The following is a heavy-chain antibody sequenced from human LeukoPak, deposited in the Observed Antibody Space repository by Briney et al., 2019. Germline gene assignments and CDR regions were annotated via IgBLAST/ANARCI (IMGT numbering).Heavy chain of an antibody. Sequence: SETLSLTCTVSGGSISSNTYYWGWIRQSPGKGLEWIGSIYYSGSTYYNPSLKSRVTISVDTSKNQFSLKLSSVIAADTAVYFCARVKAVVTPWVFDYWGQGNLVTVSS. J-gene: IGHJ4*02. CDR2: IYYSGST. CDR1: GGSISSNTYY. D-gene: IGHD4-23*01. CDR3: ARVKAVVTPWVFDY. V-gene: IGHV4-39*07.